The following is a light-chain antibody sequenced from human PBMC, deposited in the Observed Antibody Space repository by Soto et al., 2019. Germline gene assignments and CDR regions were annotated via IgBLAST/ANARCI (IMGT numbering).Light chain of an antibody. CDR1: QSVTSNY. CDR3: YHYGFSRDT. J-gene: IGKJ2*01. Sequence: EIVLTQSPGTLSLSPGERATLSCRASQSVTSNYLAWYQQKPGQAPRLLIYGASSRATGIPDRFSGSGSGTDFTLTISRLEPEDFAVYYCYHYGFSRDTFGQGTKLEIK. V-gene: IGKV3-20*01. CDR2: GAS.